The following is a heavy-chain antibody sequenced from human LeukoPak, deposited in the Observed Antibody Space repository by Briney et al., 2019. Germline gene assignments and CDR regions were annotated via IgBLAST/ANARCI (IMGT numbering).Heavy chain of an antibody. J-gene: IGHJ3*02. D-gene: IGHD3-10*01. CDR3: ARDAARLLLWFEEFDNAFDI. V-gene: IGHV1-3*01. CDR2: INVGNGNT. Sequence: GASVKVSCKASGYTFTTYAMHWVRQAPGQRLEWMGWINVGNGNTKYSQKFQGRVTITRDTSASTAYMELSSLRSEDTAVYYCARDAARLLLWFEEFDNAFDIWGQGTMVTVSS. CDR1: GYTFTTYA.